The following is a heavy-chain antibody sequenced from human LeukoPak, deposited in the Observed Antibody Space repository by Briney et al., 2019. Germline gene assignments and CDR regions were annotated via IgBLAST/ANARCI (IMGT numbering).Heavy chain of an antibody. CDR3: AKGYDYHMDV. CDR1: GFTFSSYA. Sequence: PGRSLRLSCAASGFTFSSYAMHWVRQAPGKGLEWVAVISYDGSNKYYADSVKGRFTISRDNSKNTLSLQMNSLRPEDTAVYYCAKGYDYHMDVWGKGTTVTISS. J-gene: IGHJ6*03. D-gene: IGHD2-2*01. V-gene: IGHV3-30*04. CDR2: ISYDGSNK.